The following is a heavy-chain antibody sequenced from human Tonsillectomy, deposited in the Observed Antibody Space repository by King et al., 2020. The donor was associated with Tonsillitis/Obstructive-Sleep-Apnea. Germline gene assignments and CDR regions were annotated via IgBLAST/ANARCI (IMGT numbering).Heavy chain of an antibody. D-gene: IGHD2/OR15-2a*01. CDR1: GFTLSSHW. CDR3: ARESNRGGDAFDI. Sequence: VQLVESGGGLVQPGGSLRLSCVACGFTLSSHWMTWVRQAPGKGLEWVANIKHGGSENNYVGSVKGRFTISRENAKNSMYLQMNSLRAEDTAVYYCARESNRGGDAFDIWGQGTMVTVSS. V-gene: IGHV3-7*04. CDR2: IKHGGSEN. J-gene: IGHJ3*02.